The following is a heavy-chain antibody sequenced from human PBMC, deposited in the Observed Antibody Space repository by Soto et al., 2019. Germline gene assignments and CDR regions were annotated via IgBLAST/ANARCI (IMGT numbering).Heavy chain of an antibody. V-gene: IGHV3-48*01. D-gene: IGHD2-2*01. CDR3: ARDYVGAYCSSTSCYSDYYYGMDV. J-gene: IGHJ6*02. CDR2: ISSSSTI. Sequence: EVQLVESGGGLVQPGGSLRLSFAASGFTFSSYSMNWVRQAPGKGLEWVSYISSSSTIYYADSVKGRFTISRDNAKNSLYLQMNSRRAEDTAVYYCARDYVGAYCSSTSCYSDYYYGMDVWGQGTTVTVSS. CDR1: GFTFSSYS.